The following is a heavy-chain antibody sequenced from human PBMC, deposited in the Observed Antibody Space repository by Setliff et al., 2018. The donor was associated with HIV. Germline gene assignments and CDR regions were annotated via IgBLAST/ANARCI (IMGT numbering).Heavy chain of an antibody. CDR3: ARVRRMGDYVWGGDAFDI. CDR2: IFASGDT. D-gene: IGHD3-16*01. V-gene: IGHV4-4*09. CDR1: DASINSYY. J-gene: IGHJ3*02. Sequence: KPSETLSLTCTVSDASINSYYWNWIRQPPGKGLEWIGFIFASGDTKYNPSLQSRVSMSLDTSKNQFSLRAEETTVYYCARVRRMGDYVWGGDAFDIWGQGTLVTVSS.